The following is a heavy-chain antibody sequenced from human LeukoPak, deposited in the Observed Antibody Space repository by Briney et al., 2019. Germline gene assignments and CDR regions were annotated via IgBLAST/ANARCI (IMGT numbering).Heavy chain of an antibody. CDR1: GYTFAAYF. CDR2: INPNGGDT. D-gene: IGHD2-2*01. V-gene: IGHV1-2*06. J-gene: IGHJ4*02. Sequence: ASVKVSFKASGYTFAAYFIHWVRQAPGQGLEWMGRINPNGGDTNYAQKFQGRVTMTGDTSSSTAYMELSSLRPEDTSMYFCARVGFTTSWSNFDYWGQGTLVTVSS. CDR3: ARVGFTTSWSNFDY.